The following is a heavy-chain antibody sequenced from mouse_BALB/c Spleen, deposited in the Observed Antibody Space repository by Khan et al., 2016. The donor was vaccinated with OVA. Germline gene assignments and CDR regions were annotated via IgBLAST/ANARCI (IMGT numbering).Heavy chain of an antibody. D-gene: IGHD2-3*01. CDR1: GFNIKDTY. CDR2: ITPASGTT. V-gene: IGHV14-3*02. Sequence: VRLQQSGAELVKPGASVKLSCTASGFNIKDTYIHWVQRRPEQGLEWIGRITPASGTTEYDPKFPGKATMRANTSSNTAYLQHSSLTSGTPAVFYGCRPSYDPRNFDVWGAGTTVTVSS. CDR3: CRPSYDPRNFDV. J-gene: IGHJ1*01.